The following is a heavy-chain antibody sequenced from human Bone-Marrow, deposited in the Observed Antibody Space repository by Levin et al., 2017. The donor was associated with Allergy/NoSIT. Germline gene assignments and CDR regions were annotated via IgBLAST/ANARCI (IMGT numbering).Heavy chain of an antibody. CDR1: GFTFTNYA. D-gene: IGHD2-21*02. CDR2: IWYDGSHQ. CDR3: ARDLRYGGDSKFGLDV. J-gene: IGHJ6*02. Sequence: GGSLRLSCAASGFTFTNYAMHWVRQAPGKGLEWVAVIWYDGSHQYYPDSVKGRFTVSRDNSRHTLFLHMKSLRVEDTAVYFCARDLRYGGDSKFGLDVWGQGTSVIVSS. V-gene: IGHV3-33*01.